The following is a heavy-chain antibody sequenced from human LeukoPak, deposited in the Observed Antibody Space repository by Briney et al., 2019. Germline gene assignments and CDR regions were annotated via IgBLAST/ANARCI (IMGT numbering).Heavy chain of an antibody. Sequence: SGGSLRLSCAASGFTFSSYSMNWVRQAPGKGLEWVSSISSSSSYIYCADSVKGRFTISRDNAKNSLYLQMNSLRAEDTAVYYCARDAGSRIQLWLRSYYYMDVWGKGTTVTVSS. V-gene: IGHV3-21*01. J-gene: IGHJ6*03. CDR3: ARDAGSRIQLWLRSYYYMDV. CDR1: GFTFSSYS. CDR2: ISSSSSYI. D-gene: IGHD5-18*01.